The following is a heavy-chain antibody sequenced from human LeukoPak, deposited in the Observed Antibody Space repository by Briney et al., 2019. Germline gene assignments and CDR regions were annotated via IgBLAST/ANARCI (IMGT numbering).Heavy chain of an antibody. V-gene: IGHV3-15*01. J-gene: IGHJ4*02. CDR3: TTDLSSGWFGELRDY. CDR1: GFTFSNAW. D-gene: IGHD3-10*01. CDR2: IKSKTDGGTT. Sequence: SGGSLRLSCAASGFTFSNAWMSWVRQAPGKGLEWVGRIKSKTDGGTTDYAAPVKGRFTISRDDSKNTLYLQMNSLKAEDTAVYYCTTDLSSGWFGELRDYWGQGTLVTVSS.